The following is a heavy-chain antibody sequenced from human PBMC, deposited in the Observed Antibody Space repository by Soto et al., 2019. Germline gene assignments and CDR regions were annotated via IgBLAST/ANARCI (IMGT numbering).Heavy chain of an antibody. J-gene: IGHJ4*02. V-gene: IGHV1-24*01. CDR1: GYTLTELS. CDR2: FDPEDGET. Sequence: GASVKVSCKVSGYTLTELSMHWVRQAPGKGLEWMGGFDPEDGETIYAQKFQGRVTMTEDTSTDTAYMELSSLRSEDTAVYYCATPNLSSGWYTVFDYWAQGTLVTGSS. CDR3: ATPNLSSGWYTVFDY. D-gene: IGHD6-19*01.